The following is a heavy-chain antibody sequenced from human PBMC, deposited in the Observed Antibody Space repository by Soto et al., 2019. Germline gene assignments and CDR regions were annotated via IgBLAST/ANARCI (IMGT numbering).Heavy chain of an antibody. J-gene: IGHJ6*02. D-gene: IGHD3-3*01. CDR1: GFMFRSYS. Sequence: EVQLLESGGDLVQPGGSLRLSCVASGFMFRSYSMSWVRQAPGKGLEWVSGISDSGESTYYADSVKGRFTISRDDSKNTLYLKMNSLRAEDTALYYCANTIFGITQFGMDVWGQGTTVTVS. CDR2: ISDSGEST. V-gene: IGHV3-23*01. CDR3: ANTIFGITQFGMDV.